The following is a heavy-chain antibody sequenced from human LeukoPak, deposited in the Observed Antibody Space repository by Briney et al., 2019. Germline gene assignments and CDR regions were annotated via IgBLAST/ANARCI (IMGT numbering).Heavy chain of an antibody. J-gene: IGHJ6*02. CDR1: GDSVSSNNAA. V-gene: IGHV6-1*01. Sequence: SQTLSLTCAISGDSVSSNNAAWNWIRQSPSRGLEWLGRAYYRSKWFNDYALSVKSRITINPDTSKNQFSLQLNSVTPEDTAVYFCARTRYSSGGVYYLGVDVWGQGTTVTVSS. D-gene: IGHD6-19*01. CDR2: AYYRSKWFN. CDR3: ARTRYSSGGVYYLGVDV.